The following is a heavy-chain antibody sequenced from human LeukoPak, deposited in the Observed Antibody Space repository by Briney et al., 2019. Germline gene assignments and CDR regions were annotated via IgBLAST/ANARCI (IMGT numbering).Heavy chain of an antibody. CDR1: GGTFSSYA. CDR2: IIPILGTA. Sequence: ASVKVSXKASGGTFSSYAISWVRQAHGQGLEWIGRIIPILGTANYAQKFQGRVTITTDESTSTAYMELSSLRSEDTAVYYCARAAELLGLQFDYWGQGTLVTVSP. J-gene: IGHJ4*02. V-gene: IGHV1-69*11. CDR3: ARAAELLGLQFDY. D-gene: IGHD1-26*01.